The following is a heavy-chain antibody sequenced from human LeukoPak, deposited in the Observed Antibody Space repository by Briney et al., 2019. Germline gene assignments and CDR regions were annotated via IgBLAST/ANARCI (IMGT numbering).Heavy chain of an antibody. CDR3: GRGEGNYRRDSPFEH. J-gene: IGHJ4*02. V-gene: IGHV3-48*02. Sequence: GGSLRLSCAASGFTFSSYSMNWVRQAPGKGLEWVSYISSSSSTIYYADSVKGRFTISRDNAKNSLYLQMNRLRDEDTAVYYCGRGEGNYRRDSPFEHWGQGTLVTVLS. D-gene: IGHD1-7*01. CDR1: GFTFSSYS. CDR2: ISSSSSTI.